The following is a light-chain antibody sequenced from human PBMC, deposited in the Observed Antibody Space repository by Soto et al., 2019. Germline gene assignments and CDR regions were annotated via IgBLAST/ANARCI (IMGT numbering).Light chain of an antibody. CDR1: SSDVGGYNY. CDR3: SSYTSSNTLYV. J-gene: IGLJ1*01. V-gene: IGLV2-14*01. Sequence: QSVLTQPASVSGSPGQSMTISCTGTSSDVGGYNYVSWYQQHPGKAPKLMIYEVSNRPSGVSNRFSGSKSGNTASLTISGLQAEDEADYYCSSYTSSNTLYVFATGTKV. CDR2: EVS.